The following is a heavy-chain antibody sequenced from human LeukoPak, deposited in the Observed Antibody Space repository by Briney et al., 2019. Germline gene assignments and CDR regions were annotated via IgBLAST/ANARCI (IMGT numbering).Heavy chain of an antibody. D-gene: IGHD3-22*01. J-gene: IGHJ4*02. CDR1: GYTFTSYA. CDR2: INAGNGNT. Sequence: GASVKVSCKASGYTFTSYAMHWVRQAPGQRLEWMGWINAGNGNTKYSQKFQGRVTITRDTSASTAYMELSSLRSEDTAVYYCARDLTYYYDSSGYDRYYFDYWGQGTLVTVSS. V-gene: IGHV1-3*01. CDR3: ARDLTYYYDSSGYDRYYFDY.